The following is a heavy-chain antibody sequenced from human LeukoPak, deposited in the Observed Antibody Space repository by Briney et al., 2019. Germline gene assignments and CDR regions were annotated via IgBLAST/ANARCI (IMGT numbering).Heavy chain of an antibody. CDR3: AREELGATNFFDY. D-gene: IGHD1-26*01. CDR1: GGSISSYY. CDR2: IYYSGST. J-gene: IGHJ4*02. V-gene: IGHV4-59*01. Sequence: SEPLSLTCTVSGGSISSYYWSWIRQPPGKGLEWIGYIYYSGSTNYNPSLKSRVTISVDTSKNQFSLKLSSVTAADTAVYYCAREELGATNFFDYWGQGTLVTVSS.